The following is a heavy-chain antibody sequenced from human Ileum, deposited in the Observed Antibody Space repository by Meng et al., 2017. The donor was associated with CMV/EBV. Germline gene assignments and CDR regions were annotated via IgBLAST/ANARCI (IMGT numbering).Heavy chain of an antibody. CDR3: VPYGYFDY. V-gene: IGHV3-23*01. J-gene: IGHJ4*02. CDR1: GFTLSSYA. D-gene: IGHD3-10*01. Sequence: LRLTCAASGFTLSSYAMGWVRQAPGKGLEWVSAISGSGGSTYYADSVKGRFTISRDNSKNTLYLQMNSLRAEDTAVYYCVPYGYFDYWGQGTLVTVSS. CDR2: ISGSGGST.